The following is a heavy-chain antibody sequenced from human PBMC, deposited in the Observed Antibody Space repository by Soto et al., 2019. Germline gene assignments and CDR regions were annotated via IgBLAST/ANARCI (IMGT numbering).Heavy chain of an antibody. J-gene: IGHJ6*02. CDR3: TTDAGYDFWSGSFDYYYYGMDV. V-gene: IGHV3-15*07. Sequence: PGGSLRLSCAASGFTFSNAWMNWVRQAPGKGLEWVGRIKSKTDGGTTDYAAPVKGRFTISRDDSKNTLYLQMNSLKTEDTAVYYCTTDAGYDFWSGSFDYYYYGMDVWGQGTTVTVSS. CDR1: GFTFSNAW. D-gene: IGHD3-3*01. CDR2: IKSKTDGGTT.